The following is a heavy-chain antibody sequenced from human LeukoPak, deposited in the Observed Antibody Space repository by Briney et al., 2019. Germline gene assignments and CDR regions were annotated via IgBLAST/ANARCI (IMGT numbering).Heavy chain of an antibody. V-gene: IGHV4-61*05. CDR1: GGSISSSSYY. Sequence: SETLSLTCTVSGGSISSSSYYWGWIRQPPGKGLEWIGYSSNIEGTYYNPSLKSRVTISLDTSKNQFSLRLNSVTAADTAVYYCARVKGSNWLDPWGQGTLVTVSS. J-gene: IGHJ5*02. D-gene: IGHD6-6*01. CDR3: ARVKGSNWLDP. CDR2: SSNIEGT.